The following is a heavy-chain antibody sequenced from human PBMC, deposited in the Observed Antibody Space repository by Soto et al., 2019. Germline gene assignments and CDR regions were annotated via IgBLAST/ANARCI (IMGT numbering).Heavy chain of an antibody. D-gene: IGHD6-13*01. Sequence: SETLSLTCTVSGGSVSSGSYYWGWLRQPPGKGRELSGYIYYIGSTNYNPSLKSRVTITVDTSKSQFSLKLSSVTAADTAVYYCARDLRAAGLQKWFDLWGHGTLVTVSS. CDR1: GGSVSSGSYY. J-gene: IGHJ5*02. CDR3: ARDLRAAGLQKWFDL. CDR2: IYYIGST. V-gene: IGHV4-61*01.